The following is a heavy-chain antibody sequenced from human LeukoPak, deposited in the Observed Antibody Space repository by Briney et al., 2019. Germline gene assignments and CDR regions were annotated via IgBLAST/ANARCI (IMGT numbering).Heavy chain of an antibody. Sequence: GGSLRLSCAGSGFTFSSYWMHWVRHAPGKGLVWVSRINTDASSITYADSVKGRFTISRDNAKSTLYLQMNSLRDEDTAVYYCARDGYCSGGICFGLDLWGQGTLVTTSS. V-gene: IGHV3-74*03. CDR1: GFTFSSYW. CDR2: INTDASSI. J-gene: IGHJ5*02. CDR3: ARDGYCSGGICFGLDL. D-gene: IGHD2-15*01.